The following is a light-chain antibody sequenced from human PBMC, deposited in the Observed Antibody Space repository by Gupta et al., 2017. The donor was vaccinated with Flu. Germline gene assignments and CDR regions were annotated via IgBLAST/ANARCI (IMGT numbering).Light chain of an antibody. CDR3: QQYSSYSLT. CDR2: KAS. Sequence: DIQMTQAPSTLSASVGDTVTLTCRASQDVSIWLAWSQQKPGRAPNLLIYKASTLESGVPSRFSGRGSGTEFTLTITNLQPEDFATYYCQQYSSYSLTFGGGTNVEI. V-gene: IGKV1-5*03. J-gene: IGKJ4*01. CDR1: QDVSIW.